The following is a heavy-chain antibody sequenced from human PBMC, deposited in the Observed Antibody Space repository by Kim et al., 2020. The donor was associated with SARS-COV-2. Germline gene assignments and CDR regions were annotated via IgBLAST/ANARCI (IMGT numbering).Heavy chain of an antibody. D-gene: IGHD3-22*01. CDR3: ARAGRYSSGTIPLDY. J-gene: IGHJ4*02. CDR2: INHSGST. V-gene: IGHV4-34*01. CDR1: GGSFSGYY. Sequence: SETLSLTCAVYGGSFSGYYWSWIRQPPGKGLEWIGEINHSGSTNYNPSLKSRVTISVDTSKNQFSLKLSSVTAADTAVYYCARAGRYSSGTIPLDYWGQGTLVTVSS.